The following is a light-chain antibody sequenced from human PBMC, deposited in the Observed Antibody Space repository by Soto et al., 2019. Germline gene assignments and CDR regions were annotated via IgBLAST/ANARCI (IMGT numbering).Light chain of an antibody. J-gene: IGKJ4*01. CDR3: QQRSNWPPVLT. Sequence: EIVLTQSPATLSLFPGERATLSCRASQSISTYLAWYQQKPGQAPRLLIYDASNRATGIPARFSGSGSGTDFTLTISSLGPDDFAVYYCQQRSNWPPVLTFGGGTKVEMK. CDR1: QSISTY. V-gene: IGKV3-11*01. CDR2: DAS.